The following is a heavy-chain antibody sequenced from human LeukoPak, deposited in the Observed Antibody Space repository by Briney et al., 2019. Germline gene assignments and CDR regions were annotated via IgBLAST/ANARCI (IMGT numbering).Heavy chain of an antibody. V-gene: IGHV4-34*01. CDR1: GGSFSGYY. CDR2: INHSGST. Sequence: KPSETLSLTCAVYGGSFSGYYWSWIRQPPGKGLEWIGEINHSGSTNYNPSLKSRVTISVDTSKNQFSLKLSSVTAADTAVYYCARDTATEYYFDYWGQGTLVTVS. D-gene: IGHD6-25*01. J-gene: IGHJ4*02. CDR3: ARDTATEYYFDY.